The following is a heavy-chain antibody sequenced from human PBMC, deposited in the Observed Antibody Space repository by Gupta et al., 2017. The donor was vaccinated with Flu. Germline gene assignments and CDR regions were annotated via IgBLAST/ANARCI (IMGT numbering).Heavy chain of an antibody. CDR1: GFPFSSYS. D-gene: IGHD3-3*01. V-gene: IGHV3-48*02. CDR2: ISSSSSTI. J-gene: IGHJ4*02. Sequence: ELQLVESGVGLVQPGGSLRLSCAAPGFPFSSYSMNWVRQAPGKGLEWVSYISSSSSTIYYADSVKGRFTISRDNAKNSLYLQMNSLRDEDTAVYYCARDPITIFGVVIMDSGDDDYWGQGTLVTVSS. CDR3: ARDPITIFGVVIMDSGDDDY.